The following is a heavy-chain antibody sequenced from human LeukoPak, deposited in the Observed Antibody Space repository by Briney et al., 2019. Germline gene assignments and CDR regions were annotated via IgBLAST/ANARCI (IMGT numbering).Heavy chain of an antibody. CDR3: AREGGFYRPLDY. CDR2: VHLDGRT. Sequence: SGTLSLTCGVSGGSISGTNWWTWVRQPPGKGLEWIGEVHLDGRTNYNPSLKSRLIMSVDLPENHISLKLTSVTAADTAVYYCAREGGFYRPLDYSGQGTLVTVSS. V-gene: IGHV4-4*02. J-gene: IGHJ4*02. CDR1: GGSISGTNW. D-gene: IGHD3-3*01.